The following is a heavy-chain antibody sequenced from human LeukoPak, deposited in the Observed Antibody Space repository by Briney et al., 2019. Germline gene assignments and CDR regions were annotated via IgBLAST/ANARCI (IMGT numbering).Heavy chain of an antibody. Sequence: SETLSLTCTVSGGSISSGNYYWTWIRQLPGRGLEWIGYIYYTGSTYYNPSLKSRISISADTSNNQFSLRLTSVTAADTAVYYCARKRSVIRFLERHPNDAFDIWGQGTMVTVSS. J-gene: IGHJ3*02. V-gene: IGHV4-31*03. D-gene: IGHD3-3*01. CDR1: GGSISSGNYY. CDR3: ARKRSVIRFLERHPNDAFDI. CDR2: IYYTGST.